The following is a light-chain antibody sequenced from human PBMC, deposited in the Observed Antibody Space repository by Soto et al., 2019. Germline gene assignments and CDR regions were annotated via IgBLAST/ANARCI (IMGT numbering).Light chain of an antibody. J-gene: IGLJ3*02. CDR3: QSYDSSLSGWV. V-gene: IGLV1-40*01. CDR2: GNS. Sequence: QSVLTQPPSVSGAPGQRVTISCTGSSSNIGAGYDVHWYQQLPGTAPKLLIYGNSTRPSGVPDRFSGSKSGTSASLAITGLRAEDEAYYYCQSYDSSLSGWVFGGGTKLTVL. CDR1: SSNIGAGYD.